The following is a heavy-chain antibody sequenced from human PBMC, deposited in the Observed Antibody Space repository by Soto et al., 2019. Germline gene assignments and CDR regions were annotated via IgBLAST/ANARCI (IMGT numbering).Heavy chain of an antibody. Sequence: GGSLRLSCAASGFTFSSYGMHWVRQAPGRGLEWVAVISYDGSNKYYADSVKGRFTISRDNSKNTLYLQMNSLRTEDTAIYYCARDSYRGDVVLTPAPYGNDYWGRGTLVTVSS. D-gene: IGHD2-2*01. CDR1: GFTFSSYG. J-gene: IGHJ4*02. CDR2: ISYDGSNK. CDR3: ARDSYRGDVVLTPAPYGNDY. V-gene: IGHV3-30*03.